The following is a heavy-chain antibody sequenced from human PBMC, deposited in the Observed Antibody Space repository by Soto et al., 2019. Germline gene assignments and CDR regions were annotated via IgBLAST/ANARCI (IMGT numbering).Heavy chain of an antibody. CDR3: ARVIVVFTKSIFDH. Sequence: WETLSLTCAVYGGSFSGYYWSWIRQPPGKGLEWIGEINHSGSTNYNPSLKSRVTISVDTSKNQFSLKLSSVTAADTAVYYCARVIVVFTKSIFDHWGRGPLATVSS. V-gene: IGHV4-34*01. CDR2: INHSGST. J-gene: IGHJ4*02. CDR1: GGSFSGYY. D-gene: IGHD3-22*01.